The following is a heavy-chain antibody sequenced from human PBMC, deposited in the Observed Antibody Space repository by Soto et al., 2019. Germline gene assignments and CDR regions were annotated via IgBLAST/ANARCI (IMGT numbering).Heavy chain of an antibody. CDR2: ISYRGSNK. D-gene: IGHD6-6*01. Sequence: QVQLVESGGGVVQPGRSLRLSCAASGFTFSDFDMHWVRQAPGKGLEWVAVISYRGSNKYYADSVKGRFTISRDNSNNKLYVQMDDLRPNDTAIYYCVKEAHRASRLEYWGRGTLVTVSS. CDR1: GFTFSDFD. V-gene: IGHV3-30*18. CDR3: VKEAHRASRLEY. J-gene: IGHJ4*02.